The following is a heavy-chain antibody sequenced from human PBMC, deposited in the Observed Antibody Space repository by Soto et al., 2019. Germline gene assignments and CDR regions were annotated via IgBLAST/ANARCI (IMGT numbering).Heavy chain of an antibody. V-gene: IGHV5-51*01. J-gene: IGHJ6*02. Sequence: GESLKISCKGSGYSFTSYWIGWVRQMPGKGLECMGIIYPGDSDTRYSPSFQGQVTISADKSISTAYLQWSSLKASDTAMYYCARQLPDSGYVYYYYGMDVWGQGTTVTVAS. CDR1: GYSFTSYW. CDR3: ARQLPDSGYVYYYYGMDV. D-gene: IGHD5-12*01. CDR2: IYPGDSDT.